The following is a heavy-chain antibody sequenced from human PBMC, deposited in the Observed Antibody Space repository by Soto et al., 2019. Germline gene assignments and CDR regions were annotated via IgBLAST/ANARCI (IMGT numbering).Heavy chain of an antibody. Sequence: ASVKVSCKASGYTFTNYGFSWVRQTPAQGLKAMESTSSYNGNTKYAEKFQGRVTMTTDTSTTTAKMELRSLRSDDTAVDYCAREGQAPYYYYGMDVWGRGNAVTVSS. V-gene: IGHV1-18*01. CDR1: GYTFTNYG. CDR3: AREGQAPYYYYGMDV. J-gene: IGHJ6*02. CDR2: TSSYNGNT.